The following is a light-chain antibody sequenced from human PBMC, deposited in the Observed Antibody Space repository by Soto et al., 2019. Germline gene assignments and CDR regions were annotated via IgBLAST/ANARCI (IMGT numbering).Light chain of an antibody. CDR3: QTWDTGIRV. CDR1: SGHSSYA. CDR2: LNSDGSH. Sequence: QPVLTQSPSASASLGASVKLTCTLSSGHSSYAIAWHQQQPGKGPRYLMKLNSDGSHSKGDGIPDRFSGSSSGAERYLTISSLQSEDEADYYCQTWDTGIRVFGGGTKLTVL. J-gene: IGLJ3*02. V-gene: IGLV4-69*01.